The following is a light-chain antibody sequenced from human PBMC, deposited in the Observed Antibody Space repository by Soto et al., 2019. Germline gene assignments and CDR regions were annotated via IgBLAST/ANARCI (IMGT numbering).Light chain of an antibody. Sequence: DIQMTQSPSSLSASVGDRVTITCRASQTISGYLNWYQQKPGKASELLIYAASYLGNGVPSRFSSSGSGTYFTITISSLEPEDLATYYCQQSDTTPLTFGGGTKVEIK. CDR2: AAS. J-gene: IGKJ4*01. CDR3: QQSDTTPLT. V-gene: IGKV1-39*01. CDR1: QTISGY.